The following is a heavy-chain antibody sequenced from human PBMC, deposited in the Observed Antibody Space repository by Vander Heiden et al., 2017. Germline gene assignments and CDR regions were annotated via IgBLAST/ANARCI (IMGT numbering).Heavy chain of an antibody. V-gene: IGHV3-30*18. Sequence: KGLEWVAAISHDATVQYYADSVKCRFSLSRDNSKNTLHLQMSSLRAEDTAMYYCAKERDRQSSSSFDYWGQRNLVTVSS. J-gene: IGHJ4*02. D-gene: IGHD6-6*01. CDR3: AKERDRQSSSSFDY. CDR2: ISHDATVQ.